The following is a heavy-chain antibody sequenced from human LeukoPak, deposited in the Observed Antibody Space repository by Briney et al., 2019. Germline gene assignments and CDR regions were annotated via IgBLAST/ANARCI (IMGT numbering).Heavy chain of an antibody. CDR3: AGPLKSIAARYFDL. Sequence: EASVKVSCTASGGTFSSYAISWVRQAPGQGLEWMGRIIPILGIINYAQKFQGRVTITADKSTSPAYMELSSLRSEDTAVYYCAGPLKSIAARYFDLWGRGTLVTVSS. D-gene: IGHD6-6*01. V-gene: IGHV1-69*04. J-gene: IGHJ2*01. CDR2: IIPILGII. CDR1: GGTFSSYA.